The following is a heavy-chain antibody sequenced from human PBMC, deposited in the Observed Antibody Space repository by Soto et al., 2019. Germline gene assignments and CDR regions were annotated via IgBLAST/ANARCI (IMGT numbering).Heavy chain of an antibody. D-gene: IGHD3-16*01. CDR2: VNPYSGNT. CDR1: GYTFSDYD. J-gene: IGHJ5*02. CDR3: ARGRFRRTWFDP. V-gene: IGHV1-8*01. Sequence: GASVKVSCKASGYTFSDYDINWVRQAAGQGLEWMGWVNPYSGNTGSAQKFQGRVTMTTDTSITTAYMELSSLKFEDTAVYYCARGRFRRTWFDPWG.